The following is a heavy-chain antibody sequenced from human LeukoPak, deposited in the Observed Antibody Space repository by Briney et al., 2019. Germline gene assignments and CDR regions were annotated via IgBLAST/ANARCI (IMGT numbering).Heavy chain of an antibody. J-gene: IGHJ4*02. Sequence: PSETLPLTCAVSGYSISSGYYWGGIRQPPGKGREWIGSIYHSGSTYYNPSLKSRVTISVDTSKNQFSLKLSSVTAADTAVYYCARDPYSYRHDYWGQGTLVTVSS. V-gene: IGHV4-38-2*02. CDR2: IYHSGST. CDR1: GYSISSGYY. CDR3: ARDPYSYRHDY. D-gene: IGHD5-18*01.